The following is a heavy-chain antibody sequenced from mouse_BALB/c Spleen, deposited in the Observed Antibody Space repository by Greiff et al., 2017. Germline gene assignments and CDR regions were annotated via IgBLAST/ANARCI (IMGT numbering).Heavy chain of an antibody. J-gene: IGHJ4*01. CDR1: GFTFSSFG. Sequence: EVMLVESGGGLVQPGGSRKLSCAASGFTFSSFGMHWVRQAPEKGLEWVAYISSGSSTIYYADTVKGRFTISRDNPKNTLFLQMTSLRSEDTAMYYCARQRGYYNYAMDYWGQGTSVTVSS. CDR3: ARQRGYYNYAMDY. V-gene: IGHV5-17*02. D-gene: IGHD2-12*01. CDR2: ISSGSSTI.